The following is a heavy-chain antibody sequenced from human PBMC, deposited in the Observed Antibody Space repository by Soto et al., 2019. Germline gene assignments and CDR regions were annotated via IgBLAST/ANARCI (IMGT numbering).Heavy chain of an antibody. J-gene: IGHJ4*02. Sequence: QVQLVQSGAEVKKPGASVKVSCKASGYTFTSYYMHWVRQAPGQGLEWMGIINPSGGSTSYAQKFHGRVTMTRDTSPSTVYMELSSLRSEDTAVYYCARWGRVDCSGGSCYSNFDYWGQGTLVTVSS. V-gene: IGHV1-46*03. CDR2: INPSGGST. CDR1: GYTFTSYY. D-gene: IGHD2-15*01. CDR3: ARWGRVDCSGGSCYSNFDY.